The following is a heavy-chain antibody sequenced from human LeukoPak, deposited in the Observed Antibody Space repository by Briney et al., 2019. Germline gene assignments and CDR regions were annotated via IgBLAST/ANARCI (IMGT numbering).Heavy chain of an antibody. Sequence: ASVKVSCKASGYSFTSYDINWVRQATGQGLEWMGWMNPNSDNTGYAQKLQGRVTMTRNTSISTAYMELSSPGSDDTAVYYCARARTPLIAAAGTHYYYGMDVWGQGTTVTVSS. CDR1: GYSFTSYD. CDR3: ARARTPLIAAAGTHYYYGMDV. CDR2: MNPNSDNT. V-gene: IGHV1-8*01. D-gene: IGHD6-13*01. J-gene: IGHJ6*02.